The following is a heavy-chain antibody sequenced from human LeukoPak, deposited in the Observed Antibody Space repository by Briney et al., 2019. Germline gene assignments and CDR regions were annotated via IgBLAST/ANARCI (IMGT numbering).Heavy chain of an antibody. CDR2: IIPILGIA. V-gene: IGHV1-69*04. CDR1: GGTFSSYA. Sequence: EASVKVSCKASGGTFSSYAISWVRHAPGQGLEWMGRIIPILGIANYAQKFQGRVTITADKSTSTAYMELSSLRSEDTAVYYCARGFDAYYFDYWGQGTLVTVSS. D-gene: IGHD3-10*01. J-gene: IGHJ4*02. CDR3: ARGFDAYYFDY.